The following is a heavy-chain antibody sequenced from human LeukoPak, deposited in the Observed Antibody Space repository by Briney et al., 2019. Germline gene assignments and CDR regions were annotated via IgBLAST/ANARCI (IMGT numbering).Heavy chain of an antibody. CDR3: AKQHYDYVWGSFSSGY. D-gene: IGHD3-16*01. J-gene: IGHJ4*02. V-gene: IGHV3-23*01. Sequence: GGSLRLSCAASGFTFSSYAMSWVRQAPGKGLEWVSAISGSGGSTYYADSVKGRFTISRDNSKNTLYLQMNSLRAEDTAVYYCAKQHYDYVWGSFSSGYWGQGTQVTVSS. CDR2: ISGSGGST. CDR1: GFTFSSYA.